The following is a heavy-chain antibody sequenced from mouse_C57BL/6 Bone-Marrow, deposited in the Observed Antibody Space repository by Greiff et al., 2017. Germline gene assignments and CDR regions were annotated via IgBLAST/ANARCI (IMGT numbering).Heavy chain of an antibody. J-gene: IGHJ2*01. CDR2: IDPENGDT. Sequence: EVQGVESGAELVRPGASVKLSCTASGFNIKDDYMHWVKQRPEQGLEWIGWIDPENGDTEYASKFQGKATITADTSSNTAYLQLSSLTSEDTAVYYCTSYYYGSSPYYFDYWGQGTTLTVSS. D-gene: IGHD1-1*01. V-gene: IGHV14-4*01. CDR3: TSYYYGSSPYYFDY. CDR1: GFNIKDDY.